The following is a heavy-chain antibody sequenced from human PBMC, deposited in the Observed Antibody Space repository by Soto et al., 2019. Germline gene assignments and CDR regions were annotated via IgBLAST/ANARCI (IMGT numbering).Heavy chain of an antibody. D-gene: IGHD3-10*01. CDR2: ISGSGGST. Sequence: GGSLRLSCAASGFTFISYAMSWVLQATGKGLEWVSAISGSGGSTYYADSVKGRFTMSRDNSKNTLYLQMNSLRAEDTAVYYCAKLRCARGGHYYYYGMDFWGQGTSVTVSS. CDR1: GFTFISYA. CDR3: AKLRCARGGHYYYYGMDF. J-gene: IGHJ6*02. V-gene: IGHV3-23*01.